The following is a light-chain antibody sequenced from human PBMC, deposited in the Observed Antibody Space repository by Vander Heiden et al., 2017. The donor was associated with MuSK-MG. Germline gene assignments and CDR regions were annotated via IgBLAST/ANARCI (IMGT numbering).Light chain of an antibody. Sequence: IVLPQSTGTLSLSPGERATLSCRASQTVAISYLAWYQQKPGQAPRLLIYVASSRPTGIPDRFSASVSGTDFTLTISRLESEDFAVYYCLQYPRAHTWSFGQGTKVEVK. CDR3: LQYPRAHTWS. CDR1: QTVAISY. J-gene: IGKJ1*01. V-gene: IGKV3-20*01. CDR2: VAS.